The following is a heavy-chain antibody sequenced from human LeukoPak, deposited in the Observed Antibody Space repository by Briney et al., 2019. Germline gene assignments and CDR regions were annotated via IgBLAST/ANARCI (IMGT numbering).Heavy chain of an antibody. J-gene: IGHJ5*02. Sequence: SETLSLTCTVSGGSISSYYWSWIRQPPGKGLDWIGYIYYSGSTNYNPSLKSRVTISVDTSKNQFSLKLSSVTAADTAVYYCARVTVYDYVWGSYRYKWFDPWGQGTLVTVSS. CDR2: IYYSGST. V-gene: IGHV4-59*01. D-gene: IGHD3-16*02. CDR3: ARVTVYDYVWGSYRYKWFDP. CDR1: GGSISSYY.